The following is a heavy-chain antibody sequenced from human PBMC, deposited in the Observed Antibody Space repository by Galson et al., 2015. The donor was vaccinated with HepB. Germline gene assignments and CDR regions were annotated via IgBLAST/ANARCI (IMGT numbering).Heavy chain of an antibody. Sequence: SETLSLTCTVSGGSISSYYWSWIRQPPGKGLEWIGYIYYSGSTNYNPSLKSRVTISVDTSKNQFSLKLSSVTAADTAVYYCAREGGSSWGFDYWGQGTLVTVSS. J-gene: IGHJ4*02. CDR3: AREGGSSWGFDY. CDR1: GGSISSYY. CDR2: IYYSGST. D-gene: IGHD6-13*01. V-gene: IGHV4-59*01.